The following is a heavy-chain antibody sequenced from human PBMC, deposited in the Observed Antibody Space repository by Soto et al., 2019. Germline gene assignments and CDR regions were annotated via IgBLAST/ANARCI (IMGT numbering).Heavy chain of an antibody. CDR1: GYSFTSYW. CDR3: ASGSRDCSGGSCYSH. CDR2: IDPSDSYT. J-gene: IGHJ4*02. D-gene: IGHD2-15*01. V-gene: IGHV5-10-1*01. Sequence: PGESLKISCTGSGYSFTSYWISWVRQMPGKGLEWMGRIDPSDSYTNYSPSFQGHVTISADKSISTAYLQWSSLKASDTAMYYCASGSRDCSGGSCYSHWGQGTLVTVSS.